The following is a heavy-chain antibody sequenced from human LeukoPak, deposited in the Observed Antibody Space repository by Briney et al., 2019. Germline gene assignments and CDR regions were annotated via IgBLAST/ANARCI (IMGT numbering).Heavy chain of an antibody. CDR2: IYYSGST. CDR1: GGSISSYY. CDR3: ARRSCSGGSCYPDY. V-gene: IGHV4-59*08. D-gene: IGHD2-15*01. J-gene: IGHJ4*02. Sequence: SETLSLTCTVSGGSISSYYWSWIRQPPGKGLEWIGYIYYSGSTNYNPSLKSRVTISVDTSKNQFSLKLSSVTAADTAVYYCARRSCSGGSCYPDYWGQGTLVSVSS.